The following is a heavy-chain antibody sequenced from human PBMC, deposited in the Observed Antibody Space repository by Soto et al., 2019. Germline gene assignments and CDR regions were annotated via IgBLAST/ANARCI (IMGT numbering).Heavy chain of an antibody. CDR2: ISAHNGKT. Sequence: QVHLVQSGAEVKKPGASVKVSCKGSGYAFTTYGITWVRQAPGQGLEWMGWISAHNGKTNFAQKLHGRVTVTSDASTSTAYMELRSLRSDDTAVYYCARGRYGDYWGQGALVTVSS. J-gene: IGHJ4*02. D-gene: IGHD1-1*01. V-gene: IGHV1-18*01. CDR3: ARGRYGDY. CDR1: GYAFTTYG.